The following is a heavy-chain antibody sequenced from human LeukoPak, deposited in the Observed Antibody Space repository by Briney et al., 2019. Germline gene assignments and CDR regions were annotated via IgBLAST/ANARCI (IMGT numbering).Heavy chain of an antibody. V-gene: IGHV3-20*04. CDR1: GFTFVDYA. CDR3: ARVSCSGYNSYFRYFDY. D-gene: IGHD2-15*01. J-gene: IGHJ4*02. CDR2: INRDGGST. Sequence: PGGSLRLSCVASGFTFVDYAMSWVRQAPGKGLEWVSGINRDGGSTGYAESVRGRFTISRDNAKNSLYLQMNSLTADDTAFYYCARVSCSGYNSYFRYFDYWGQGTLVTVSS.